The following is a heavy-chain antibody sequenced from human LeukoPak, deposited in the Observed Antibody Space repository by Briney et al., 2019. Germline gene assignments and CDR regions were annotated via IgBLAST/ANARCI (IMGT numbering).Heavy chain of an antibody. J-gene: IGHJ4*02. Sequence: GGSLRLSCAASGFTFSSYEMNWVRQAPGKGLEWVSYISSSGSTIYYADSVKGRFTISRDNAKNSLYLQMNSLRAEDTAVYYCARDPILGAPDYFDYWGQGTLVTVSS. D-gene: IGHD1-26*01. CDR2: ISSSGSTI. CDR1: GFTFSSYE. CDR3: ARDPILGAPDYFDY. V-gene: IGHV3-48*03.